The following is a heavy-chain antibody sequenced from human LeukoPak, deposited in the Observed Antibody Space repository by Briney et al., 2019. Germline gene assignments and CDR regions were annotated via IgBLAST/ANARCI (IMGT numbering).Heavy chain of an antibody. CDR3: AKEGDIEYYYGSGNLDY. V-gene: IGHV3-23*01. Sequence: GGSLRLSCAASGFTFSSYAMSWVRQAPGKGLEWVSAISGSGGSTYCADSVKGRFTISRDNSKNTLYLQMNSLRAEDTAVYYCAKEGDIEYYYGSGNLDYWGQGTLVTVSS. CDR1: GFTFSSYA. CDR2: ISGSGGST. J-gene: IGHJ4*02. D-gene: IGHD3-10*01.